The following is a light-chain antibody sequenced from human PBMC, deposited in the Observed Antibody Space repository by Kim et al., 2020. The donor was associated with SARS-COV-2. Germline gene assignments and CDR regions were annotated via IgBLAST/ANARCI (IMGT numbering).Light chain of an antibody. J-gene: IGLJ3*02. V-gene: IGLV3-19*01. CDR1: SIRNYY. CDR3: HSRDSSGNHLV. Sequence: LGQTGRITCQGDSIRNYYAGWYQKKPGQAPILVIFARNDRPSGIPDRFSGSRSGNTASLTITGAHAEDEADYFCHSRDSSGNHLVFGGGTQLTVL. CDR2: ARN.